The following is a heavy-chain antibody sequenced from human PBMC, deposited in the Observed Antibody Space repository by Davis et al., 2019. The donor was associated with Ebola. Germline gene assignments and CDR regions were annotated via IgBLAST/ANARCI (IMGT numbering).Heavy chain of an antibody. CDR3: ARDGDSGSWSSYYFDH. V-gene: IGHV6-1*01. CDR1: GDSVSSNSVA. J-gene: IGHJ4*02. Sequence: SQTLSLTCAISGDSVSSNSVAWNWIRQSPSRGLEWLGRTYYRSKWYNDYAVSVKSRITINPDTSKNQFSLQLNSVTPEDTAMYYCARDGDSGSWSSYYFDHWGQGTLVTVSS. CDR2: TYYRSKWYN. D-gene: IGHD6-13*01.